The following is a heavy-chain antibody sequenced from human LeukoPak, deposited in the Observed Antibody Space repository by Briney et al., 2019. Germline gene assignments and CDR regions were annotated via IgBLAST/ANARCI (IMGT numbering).Heavy chain of an antibody. CDR2: ISGSGGST. J-gene: IGHJ6*02. CDR3: AKSFIAAIYGMDV. D-gene: IGHD6-13*01. CDR1: GFTFSSYA. Sequence: GGSLRLSCAASGFTFSSYAMSWVRRAPGKGLEWVSAISGSGGSTYYADSVKGRFTISRDNSKNTLYLQMNSLRAEDTAVYYCAKSFIAAIYGMDVWGQGTTVTVSS. V-gene: IGHV3-23*01.